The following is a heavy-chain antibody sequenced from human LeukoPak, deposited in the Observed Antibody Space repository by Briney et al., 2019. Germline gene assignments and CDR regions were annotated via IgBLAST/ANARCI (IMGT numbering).Heavy chain of an antibody. D-gene: IGHD1-26*01. J-gene: IGHJ4*02. Sequence: GGSLRLSCAASGFTVSSNYMSWVRQAPGKGLEWVSVIYSGGSTYYADSVKGRFTISRDNAKNSLYLQMNSLRAEDTAVYYCAREGWGGAFDYWGQGTLVTVSS. CDR3: AREGWGGAFDY. CDR2: IYSGGST. CDR1: GFTVSSNY. V-gene: IGHV3-53*01.